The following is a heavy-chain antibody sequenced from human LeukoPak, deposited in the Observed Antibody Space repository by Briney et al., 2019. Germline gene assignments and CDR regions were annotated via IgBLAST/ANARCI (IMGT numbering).Heavy chain of an antibody. V-gene: IGHV4-34*01. J-gene: IGHJ4*02. Sequence: SETLSLTCAVYGGSFSGYYWSWIRQPPGKGLEWTGEINHSGSTNYNPSLKSRVTISVDTSKNQFSLKLSSVTAADTAVYYCARGDYGGNGLSFDYWGQGTLVTVSS. CDR1: GGSFSGYY. CDR3: ARGDYGGNGLSFDY. D-gene: IGHD4-23*01. CDR2: INHSGST.